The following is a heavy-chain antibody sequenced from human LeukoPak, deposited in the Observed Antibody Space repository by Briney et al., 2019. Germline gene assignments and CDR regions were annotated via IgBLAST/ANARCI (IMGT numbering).Heavy chain of an antibody. CDR2: VSYSGKT. Sequence: SETLSLTCTVSGDSISNYFWSWIRQPPGKGLEWIGYVSYSGKTIYNPSLKSRITMSADTSRNNFSLKVTSVTAADTAVYFCARVSAGGGYSVGWGYTDVWGKGTTVTVSS. CDR1: GDSISNYF. CDR3: ARVSAGGGYSVGWGYTDV. J-gene: IGHJ6*03. V-gene: IGHV4-59*01. D-gene: IGHD2-8*02.